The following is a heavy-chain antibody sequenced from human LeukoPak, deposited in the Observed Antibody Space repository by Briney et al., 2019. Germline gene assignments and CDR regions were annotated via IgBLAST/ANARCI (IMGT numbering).Heavy chain of an antibody. CDR1: GGSISSYY. Sequence: PSETLSLTCTVSGGSISSYYWSWIRQPPGKGLEWIGYIYYSGSTNYNPSLKSRVTISVDTSKNPFSLKLSSVTAADTAVYYCARDSGGRDAFDIWGQGTMVTVSS. CDR2: IYYSGST. D-gene: IGHD3-10*01. V-gene: IGHV4-59*01. CDR3: ARDSGGRDAFDI. J-gene: IGHJ3*02.